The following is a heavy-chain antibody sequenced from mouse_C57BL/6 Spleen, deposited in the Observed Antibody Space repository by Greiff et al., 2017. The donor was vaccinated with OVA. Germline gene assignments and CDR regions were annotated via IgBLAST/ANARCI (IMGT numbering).Heavy chain of an antibody. J-gene: IGHJ4*01. CDR2: INPNNGGT. D-gene: IGHD2-13*01. CDR3: ARGEDYAMDY. Sequence: VQLQQSGPELVKPGASVKISCKASGYTFTDYYMNWVKQSHGKSLEWIGDINPNNGGTSYNQKFKGKATLTVDKSSSTAYMERRSLTSEDSAVYYGARGEDYAMDYWGKGTSVTVSS. V-gene: IGHV1-26*01. CDR1: GYTFTDYY.